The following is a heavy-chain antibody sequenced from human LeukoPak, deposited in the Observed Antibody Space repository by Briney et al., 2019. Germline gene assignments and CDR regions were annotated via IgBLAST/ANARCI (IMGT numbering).Heavy chain of an antibody. V-gene: IGHV1-18*01. D-gene: IGHD3-9*01. J-gene: IGHJ6*03. Sequence: ASVKASCKASGYTFTSYGISWVRQAPGQGLEWMGWISAYNGNTNYAQKLQARVTMTTDTSTSTAYMELRRLRSDDTAVYYCARDRSQWYDILTGYYLPYYYYYMDVWGKGTTVTISS. CDR3: ARDRSQWYDILTGYYLPYYYYYMDV. CDR1: GYTFTSYG. CDR2: ISAYNGNT.